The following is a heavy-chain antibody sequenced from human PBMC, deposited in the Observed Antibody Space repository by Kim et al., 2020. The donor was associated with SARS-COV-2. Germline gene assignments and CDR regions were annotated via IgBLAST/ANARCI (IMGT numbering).Heavy chain of an antibody. CDR1: GFTFSSYA. D-gene: IGHD3-22*01. V-gene: IGHV3-23*01. Sequence: GGSLRLSCAASGFTFSSYAMSWVRQAPGKGLEWVSAISGSGGSTYYADSVKGRFTISRDNSKNTLYLQMNSLRAEDTAVYYCAKDRLGGPFYYDSSPVGYWGQGTLVTVSS. CDR3: AKDRLGGPFYYDSSPVGY. J-gene: IGHJ4*02. CDR2: ISGSGGST.